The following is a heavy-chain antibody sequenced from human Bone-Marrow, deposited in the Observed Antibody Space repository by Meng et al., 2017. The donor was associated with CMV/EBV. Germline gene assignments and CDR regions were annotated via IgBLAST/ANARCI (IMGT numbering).Heavy chain of an antibody. D-gene: IGHD2-8*01. CDR2: INPNSGGT. Sequence: ASVKVSCKASGYTFISYGISWVRQAPGQGLEWMGWINPNSGGTNYAQKFQGRVTMTRDTSISTAYMELSRLRSDDTAVYYCARSDRNYCTNGVCYKYWGQGTLVTVSS. CDR3: ARSDRNYCTNGVCYKY. CDR1: GYTFISYG. V-gene: IGHV1-2*02. J-gene: IGHJ4*02.